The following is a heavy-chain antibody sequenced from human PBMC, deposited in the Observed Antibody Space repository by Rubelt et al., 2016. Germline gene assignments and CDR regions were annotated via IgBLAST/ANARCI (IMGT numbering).Heavy chain of an antibody. CDR2: ISGYNGNT. D-gene: IGHD6-19*01. V-gene: IGHV1-18*01. CDR3: ARRVTSGWHQNDC. Sequence: QVQLVQSGAEVKKPGASVKVSCKASGYTFTSYGLSWVRQAPGQGLEWMGWISGYNGNTNYPQKFQGRVTMTTETSTRTAPMERKNLRSEETAMYYCARRVTSGWHQNDCWGQGTRVTVSS. CDR1: GYTFTSYG. J-gene: IGHJ4*02.